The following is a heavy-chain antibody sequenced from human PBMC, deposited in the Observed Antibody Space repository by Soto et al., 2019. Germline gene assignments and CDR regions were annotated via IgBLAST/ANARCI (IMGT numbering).Heavy chain of an antibody. V-gene: IGHV4-39*01. J-gene: IGHJ6*02. CDR2: IYYSGST. Sequence: PSETLSLTCTVSGGSISSSSYYWGWIRQPPGKGLEWIGSIYYSGSTYYNPSLKSRVTISVDTSKNQFSLKLSSVTAADTAVYYCARLSSVTMVRGVIIPYYYYGMDVWGQGTTVTVSS. CDR3: ARLSSVTMVRGVIIPYYYYGMDV. D-gene: IGHD3-10*01. CDR1: GGSISSSSYY.